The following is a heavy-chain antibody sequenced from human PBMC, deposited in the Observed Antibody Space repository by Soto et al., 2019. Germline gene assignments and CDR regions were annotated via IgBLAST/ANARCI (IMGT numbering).Heavy chain of an antibody. CDR1: GYTFTSYY. V-gene: IGHV1-46*03. CDR2: INPSGGST. D-gene: IGHD4-17*01. Sequence: ASVKVSCKASGYTFTSYYMHWVRQAPGQGLEWMGIINPSGGSTSYAQRFQGRVTMTRDTSTSTVYMELSSLRSEDTAVYYCARVWPDYGDLAAFDIWGQGTMVTVSS. CDR3: ARVWPDYGDLAAFDI. J-gene: IGHJ3*02.